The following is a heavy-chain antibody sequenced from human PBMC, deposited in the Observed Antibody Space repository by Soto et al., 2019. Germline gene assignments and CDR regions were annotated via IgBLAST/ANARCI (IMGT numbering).Heavy chain of an antibody. CDR1: GYSFTSYW. J-gene: IGHJ5*02. V-gene: IGHV5-51*01. Sequence: GESLKISCKGSGYSFTSYWIGWVRQMPGKGLEWMGIIYPGDSDTRYSPSFQGQVTISADKSISTAYLQWSSLKASDTAMYYWARGRGYCSSTGCYMWVAAWFDPWGQGTQGTVSS. D-gene: IGHD2-2*02. CDR3: ARGRGYCSSTGCYMWVAAWFDP. CDR2: IYPGDSDT.